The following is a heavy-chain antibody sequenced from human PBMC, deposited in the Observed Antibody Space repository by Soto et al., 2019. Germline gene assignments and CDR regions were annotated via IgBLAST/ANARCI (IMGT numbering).Heavy chain of an antibody. CDR3: AKDLQTGSTGWFDP. D-gene: IGHD1-7*01. J-gene: IGHJ5*02. CDR2: ISGSGGST. CDR1: GFTFSSYA. Sequence: PXGALLLSGTASGFTFSSYAMSWVRQAAGKGLEWVSTISGSGGSTYYADSVKGRFTISRDNSKYTLYLQMNSLRAEDTAVYYCAKDLQTGSTGWFDPWGQGTLVTVYS. V-gene: IGHV3-23*01.